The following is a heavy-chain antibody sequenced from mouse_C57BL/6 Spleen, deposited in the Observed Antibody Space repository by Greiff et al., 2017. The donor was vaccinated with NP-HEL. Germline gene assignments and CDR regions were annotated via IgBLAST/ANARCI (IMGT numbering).Heavy chain of an antibody. V-gene: IGHV1-52*01. D-gene: IGHD2-1*01. CDR3: SRYGNSWYFDV. CDR2: IDPSDSET. CDR1: GYTFTSYW. Sequence: VQLQESGAELVRPGSSVQLSCKASGYTFTSYWMHWVKQRPIQGLEWIGNIDPSDSETHYNQKFKDKATLTVDKSSSTAYMQLSSLTSEDSAVYYCSRYGNSWYFDVWGTGTTVTVSS. J-gene: IGHJ1*03.